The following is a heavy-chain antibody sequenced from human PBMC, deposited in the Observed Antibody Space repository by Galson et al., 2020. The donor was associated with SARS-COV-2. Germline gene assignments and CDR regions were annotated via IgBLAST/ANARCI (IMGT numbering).Heavy chain of an antibody. D-gene: IGHD6-19*01. CDR3: AKGDGIAVAATIGDY. CDR1: GFTFSSYG. V-gene: IGHV3-30*18. Sequence: GESLKISCAASGFTFSSYGMHWVRQAPGKGLEWVAVISYDGSNKYYADSVKGRFTISRDNSKNTLYLQMNSLRAEDTAVYYCAKGDGIAVAATIGDYWGQGTLVTVSS. J-gene: IGHJ4*02. CDR2: ISYDGSNK.